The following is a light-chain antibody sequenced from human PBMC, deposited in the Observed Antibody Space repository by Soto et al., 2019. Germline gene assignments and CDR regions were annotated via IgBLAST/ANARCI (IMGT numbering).Light chain of an antibody. CDR2: GAS. CDR3: HQYQSSFT. J-gene: IGKJ4*02. V-gene: IGKV3-20*01. CDR1: QSVSSSS. Sequence: EIVLTQSPGTLSLSPGEGATLSCRASQSVSSSSLTWYQQQRGQAPMLLIYGASNRATGIPDRFSGSGSGTDFTLTISRLEPEDFAVYYCHQYQSSFTFGGGTKVEIK.